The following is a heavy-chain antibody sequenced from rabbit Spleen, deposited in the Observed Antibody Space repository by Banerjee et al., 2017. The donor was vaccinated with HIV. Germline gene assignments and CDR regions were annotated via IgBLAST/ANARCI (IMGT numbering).Heavy chain of an antibody. CDR1: GFSFSNKAV. Sequence: QEQLVESGGGLVQPGGSLKLSCTASGFSFSNKAVMCWVRQAPGKGLEWIACINAITGKAVYASWAKGRFTFSKTSSTTVTLQMTTPTAADTATYFCVRGGGGGGDGFDFWGPGTLVTVS. D-gene: IGHD2-1*01. V-gene: IGHV1S45*01. CDR3: VRGGGGGGDGFDF. CDR2: INAITGKA. J-gene: IGHJ4*01.